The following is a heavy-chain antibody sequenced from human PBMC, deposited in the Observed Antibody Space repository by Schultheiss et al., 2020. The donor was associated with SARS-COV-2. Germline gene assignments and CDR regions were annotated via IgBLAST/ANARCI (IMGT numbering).Heavy chain of an antibody. CDR3: AKRRVSTPSFDY. V-gene: IGHV3-7*01. D-gene: IGHD2-15*01. CDR1: GGSISSYY. CDR2: IKQDGSEK. J-gene: IGHJ4*02. Sequence: LTCTVSGGSISSYYWSWIRQPPGKGLEWVANIKQDGSEKYYVDSVKGRFTISRDNAKNSLYLQMNSLRAEDTAVYYCAKRRVSTPSFDYWGQGTLVTVSS.